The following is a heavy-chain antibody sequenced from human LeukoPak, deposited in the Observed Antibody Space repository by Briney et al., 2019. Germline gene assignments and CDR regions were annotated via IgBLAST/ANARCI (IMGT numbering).Heavy chain of an antibody. CDR1: GFTFSSYG. D-gene: IGHD6-19*01. Sequence: PGGSLRLSCAASGFTFSSYGMHWVRQAPGKGLEWVAVISYDGSNKYYADSVKGRFTISRDNAKNSLYLQMNSLRAEDTALYYCAKDSGIQAVAGIDYWGQGTLVTVSS. J-gene: IGHJ4*02. CDR2: ISYDGSNK. CDR3: AKDSGIQAVAGIDY. V-gene: IGHV3-30*18.